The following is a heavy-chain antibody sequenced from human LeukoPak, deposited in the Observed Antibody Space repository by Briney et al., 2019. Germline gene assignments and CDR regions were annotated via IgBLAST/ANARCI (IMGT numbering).Heavy chain of an antibody. J-gene: IGHJ4*02. Sequence: GGSLRLSCSASGFTFSDYPMHWVRQTPGKGLEYVSAISKNGDDTYYADSVKGRFTISRDDSKNTLYLQMNSLKTEDTAVYYCTTIHSGSFPLHQDYWGQGTLVTVSS. D-gene: IGHD1-26*01. CDR1: GFTFSDYP. V-gene: IGHV3-64*04. CDR2: ISKNGDDT. CDR3: TTIHSGSFPLHQDY.